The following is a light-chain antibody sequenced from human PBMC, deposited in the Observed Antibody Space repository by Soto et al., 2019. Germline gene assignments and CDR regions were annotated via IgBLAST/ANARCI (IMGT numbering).Light chain of an antibody. CDR2: KAS. J-gene: IGKJ1*01. Sequence: DIQMTQSPSTLSASVGDRVTITCRASQSISSWLAWYQQKAGKAPKLLIYKASSLESGVPSRFRGSGSGTEFSLTISSLQPDDFATYYCQPYDSYMWTFGQGTKVEIK. CDR3: QPYDSYMWT. CDR1: QSISSW. V-gene: IGKV1-5*03.